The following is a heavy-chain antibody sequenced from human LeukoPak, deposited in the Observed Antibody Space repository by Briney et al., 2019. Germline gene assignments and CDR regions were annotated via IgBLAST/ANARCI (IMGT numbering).Heavy chain of an antibody. CDR1: GGSISSSSYY. CDR3: ARDREYYYDSSGYFPYWYFDL. CDR2: IYYSGST. J-gene: IGHJ2*01. D-gene: IGHD3-22*01. Sequence: SETLSLTCTVSGGSISSSSYYWGWVRQPRGKGPEWIGSIYYSGSTYYNPSLKSRVTMSVDTSKNQFSLKLSSVTAADTAVYYCARDREYYYDSSGYFPYWYFDLWGRGTLVTVSS. V-gene: IGHV4-39*07.